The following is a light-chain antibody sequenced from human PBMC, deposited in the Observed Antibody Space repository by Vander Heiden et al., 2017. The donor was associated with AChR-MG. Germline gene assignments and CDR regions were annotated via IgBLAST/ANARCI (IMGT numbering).Light chain of an antibody. Sequence: SALTQPPSASGSPGPSVTISCTGTSSDVGGYNYVSWYQQHPGKAPKLMIDEVSKRPSGVPDRFSGSKSGNTASLTVSGLQAEDEADYYCSSYAGSNNLVFGGGTKLTVL. CDR2: EVS. V-gene: IGLV2-8*01. CDR1: SSDVGGYNY. J-gene: IGLJ2*01. CDR3: SSYAGSNNLV.